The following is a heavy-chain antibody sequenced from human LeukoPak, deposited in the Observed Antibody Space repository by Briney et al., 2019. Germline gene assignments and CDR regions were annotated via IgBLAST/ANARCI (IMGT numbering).Heavy chain of an antibody. D-gene: IGHD6-19*01. V-gene: IGHV4-59*08. CDR2: FYNSAST. J-gene: IGHJ4*02. CDR3: ASGTQWLAFDY. Sequence: SETLSLTCTVSGGSISSYYWAWIRQPPGKGLEWIGSFYNSASTTYNPSLQSRVTISVDMSKSQVSLRLGSVAAADTAVYYCASGTQWLAFDYWGQGNLVTVSS. CDR1: GGSISSYY.